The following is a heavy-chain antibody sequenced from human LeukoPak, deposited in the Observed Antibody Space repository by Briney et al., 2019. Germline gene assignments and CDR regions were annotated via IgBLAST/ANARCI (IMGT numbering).Heavy chain of an antibody. J-gene: IGHJ4*02. CDR1: GGSFSGYY. CDR2: INHSGST. V-gene: IGHV4-34*01. Sequence: SETLSLTCAVYGGSFSGYYWSWVRRPPGKGLEWIGEINHSGSTNYNPSLKSRVTISVDTSKNQFSLKLSSVTAADTAVYYCARLSRSGGGYSDYWGQGTLVTVSS. D-gene: IGHD3-10*01. CDR3: ARLSRSGGGYSDY.